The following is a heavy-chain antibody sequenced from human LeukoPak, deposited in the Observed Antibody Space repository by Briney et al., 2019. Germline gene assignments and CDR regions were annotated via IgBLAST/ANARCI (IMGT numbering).Heavy chain of an antibody. V-gene: IGHV3-7*01. D-gene: IGHD4-17*01. CDR3: ARRAYDYGDFFDY. CDR2: VNQDGTEQ. CDR1: GFTFDAYL. J-gene: IGHJ4*02. Sequence: GGSLRLSCAVSGFTFDAYLMTWVRQAPGRGLEWVANVNQDGTEQYYVDSVRGRFTISRDNAKNSLYLQMNSLRDEDTALYYCARRAYDYGDFFDYGGQGTLVTVS.